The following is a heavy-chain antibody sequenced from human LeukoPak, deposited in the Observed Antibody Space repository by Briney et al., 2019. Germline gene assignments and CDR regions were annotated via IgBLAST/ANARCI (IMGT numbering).Heavy chain of an antibody. J-gene: IGHJ4*02. D-gene: IGHD6-13*01. CDR3: AKGGPGGDSSSWYYFDY. CDR2: ISGGGDST. CDR1: GFPFSSSG. Sequence: PGGSLRLSCATSGFPFSSSGMSWVRQAPGKGLEWVSAISGGGDSTFYADSVKGRFTISRDNSKNTLYLQMNSLRDDDTAVYYCAKGGPGGDSSSWYYFDYWGQGTLVTVSS. V-gene: IGHV3-23*01.